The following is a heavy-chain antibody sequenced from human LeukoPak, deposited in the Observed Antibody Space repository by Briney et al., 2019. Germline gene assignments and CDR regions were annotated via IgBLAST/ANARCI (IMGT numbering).Heavy chain of an antibody. D-gene: IGHD5-12*01. Sequence: PGGSLRLSCAASGFTFSNYAMSWVRQAPGKGLEWVSAINDSGGSTYYADSVKGRFSISRDDSKNTLYLQMKNLRAEDTAVYYCAKDGAWLRFDDWGQGILVSVSS. CDR3: AKDGAWLRFDD. J-gene: IGHJ4*02. CDR2: INDSGGST. CDR1: GFTFSNYA. V-gene: IGHV3-23*01.